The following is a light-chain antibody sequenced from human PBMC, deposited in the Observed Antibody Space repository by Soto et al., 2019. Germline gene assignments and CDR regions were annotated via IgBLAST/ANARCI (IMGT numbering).Light chain of an antibody. CDR2: DVN. CDR3: ASYSRTTTLV. CDR1: ISDIGGYNF. J-gene: IGLJ2*01. V-gene: IGLV2-14*01. Sequence: QSVLTQPASVSGSPGQSITISCTGTISDIGGYNFISWYQHHPGKAPKLVIYDVNNRPSGISYRFSGSKSGNTASLTISGVHAEDEACYYWASYSRTTTLVFGGGTKLTVL.